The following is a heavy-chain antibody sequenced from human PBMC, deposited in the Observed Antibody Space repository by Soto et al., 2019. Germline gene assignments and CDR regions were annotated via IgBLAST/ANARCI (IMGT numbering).Heavy chain of an antibody. V-gene: IGHV2-5*02. CDR2: IYWDDDK. CDR3: AHSRGIGWYNRIMYGMDV. CDR1: GFSLSTSGVG. D-gene: IGHD6-19*01. J-gene: IGHJ6*02. Sequence: QITLKESGPTLVKPTQTLTLTCTFSGFSLSTSGVGVGWIRQPPGKALEWLALIYWDDDKRYSPSLKSRLTIPKDTSKNQVVLTMTNMDPVDTATYDCAHSRGIGWYNRIMYGMDVWGQGTTVTVSS.